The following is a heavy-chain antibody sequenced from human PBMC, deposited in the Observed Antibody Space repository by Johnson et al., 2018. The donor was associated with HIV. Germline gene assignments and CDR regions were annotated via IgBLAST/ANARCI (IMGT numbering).Heavy chain of an antibody. CDR2: ISYDGSNK. J-gene: IGHJ3*02. CDR1: GFTFSSYG. Sequence: QMMLVESGGGLIQPGGSLRLSCAASGFTFSSYGMHWVRQAPGKGLEWVAVISYDGSNKYYADSVKGRFTISRDNSKNTLYLQMNSLRAEDTAVYYCARDDIRDGKSFDIWGQGTMVTVSS. V-gene: IGHV3-30*03. CDR3: ARDDIRDGKSFDI.